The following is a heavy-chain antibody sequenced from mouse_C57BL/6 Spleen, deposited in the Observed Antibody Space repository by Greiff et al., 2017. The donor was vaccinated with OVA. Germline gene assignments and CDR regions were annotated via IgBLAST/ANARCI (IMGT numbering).Heavy chain of an antibody. CDR1: GFTFSSYG. Sequence: EVQRVESGGDLVKPGGSLKLSCAASGFTFSSYGMSWVRQTPDKRLEWVATISSGGSYTYYPDSVKGRFTISRDNAKNILYLQMSSLKSEDTATYYCAREDYDTLFAYWGQGTLVTVSA. V-gene: IGHV5-6*01. CDR3: AREDYDTLFAY. CDR2: ISSGGSYT. J-gene: IGHJ3*01. D-gene: IGHD2-4*01.